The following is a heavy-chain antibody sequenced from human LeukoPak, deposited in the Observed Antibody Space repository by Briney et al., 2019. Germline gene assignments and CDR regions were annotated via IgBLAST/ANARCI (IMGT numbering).Heavy chain of an antibody. CDR3: ARLHGWLVTEGPYYFDY. V-gene: IGHV5-51*01. CDR2: IYPGDSDT. D-gene: IGHD3-10*01. CDR1: GYSFTGYW. Sequence: GESLKISCKGSGYSFTGYWIGWVRQMPGKGLEWMGIIYPGDSDTRYSPSFQGQVTISADKSISTAYLQWSSLKASDTAMHYCARLHGWLVTEGPYYFDYWGQGTLVTVSS. J-gene: IGHJ4*02.